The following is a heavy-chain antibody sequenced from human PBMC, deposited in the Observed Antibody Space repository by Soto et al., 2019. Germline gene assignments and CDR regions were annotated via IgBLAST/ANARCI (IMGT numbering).Heavy chain of an antibody. J-gene: IGHJ6*02. CDR2: IYHRGST. CDR1: GGSISSGGYS. D-gene: IGHD3-22*01. Sequence: SETLSLTCAVSGGSISSGGYSWSWIRQPPGKGLEWIGYIYHRGSTYYNPSLKSRVTISVDRSKNQFSLKLSSVTAADTAVYYCARALGGDSSGYSLYYGMDVWGQGTTVTVSS. V-gene: IGHV4-30-2*01. CDR3: ARALGGDSSGYSLYYGMDV.